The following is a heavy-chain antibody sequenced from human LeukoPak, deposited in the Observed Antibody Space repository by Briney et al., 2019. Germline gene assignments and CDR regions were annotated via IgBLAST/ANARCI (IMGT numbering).Heavy chain of an antibody. J-gene: IGHJ4*02. Sequence: GGSLRLSCVASGFTFSTSAMSWVRQAPGKGLEWVSAIGGSSGSTYYADSVKGRFTISRDNAKNSLYLQMNSLRDEDTAVYYCARDNLVDTLTGYYPYYFDYWGQGTLVTVSS. CDR1: GFTFSTSA. CDR3: ARDNLVDTLTGYYPYYFDY. CDR2: IGGSSGST. V-gene: IGHV3-23*01. D-gene: IGHD3-9*01.